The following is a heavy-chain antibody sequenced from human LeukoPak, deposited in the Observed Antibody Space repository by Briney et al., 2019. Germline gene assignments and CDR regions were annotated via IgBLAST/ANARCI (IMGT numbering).Heavy chain of an antibody. CDR3: AKDHDFWTGRDWFDP. D-gene: IGHD3/OR15-3a*01. V-gene: IGHV3-23*01. J-gene: IGHJ5*02. CDR1: GFTFSSYA. Sequence: GESLRLSCAASGFTFSSYAMSWVRQAPGKGLEWVSAISGSSGSTYYADSVKGRFTISRDNSKNTLYLQMNSLRAEDTAVYYCAKDHDFWTGRDWFDPWGQGTLVTVSS. CDR2: ISGSSGST.